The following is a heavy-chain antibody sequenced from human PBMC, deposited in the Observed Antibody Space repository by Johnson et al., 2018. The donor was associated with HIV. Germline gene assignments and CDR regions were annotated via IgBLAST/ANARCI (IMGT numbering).Heavy chain of an antibody. CDR3: ATGSLVVVGVDGLLQLHDAFDI. V-gene: IGHV3-53*01. J-gene: IGHJ3*02. CDR1: GFTVSSNY. CDR2: IYPDGNT. Sequence: VHLVESGGGLIQPGGSLRLSCAASGFTVSSNYMTWVRQAPGKGLEWVSLIYPDGNTYYADSVKGRFTISRDNSKNTLYVQMSGLRAEDTAIYYCATGSLVVVGVDGLLQLHDAFDIWGRGTKVTVSS. D-gene: IGHD2-15*01.